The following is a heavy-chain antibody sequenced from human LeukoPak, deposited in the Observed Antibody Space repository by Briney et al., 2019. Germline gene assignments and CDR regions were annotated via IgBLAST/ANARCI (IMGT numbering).Heavy chain of an antibody. CDR1: GGSFSGYY. J-gene: IGHJ4*02. V-gene: IGHV4-34*01. CDR2: INHSGST. CDR3: ARGRPPNYYDSSGTYFDY. Sequence: PSETLSLTCAVYGGSFSGYYWSWIRQPPGKGPEWIGEINHSGSTNYNPSLKSRVTISVDTSKNQFSLKLSSVTAADTAVYYCARGRPPNYYDSSGTYFDYWGQGTLVTVSS. D-gene: IGHD3-22*01.